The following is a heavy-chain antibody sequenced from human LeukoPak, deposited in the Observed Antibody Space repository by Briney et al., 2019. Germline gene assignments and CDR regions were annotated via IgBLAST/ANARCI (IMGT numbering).Heavy chain of an antibody. J-gene: IGHJ5*02. V-gene: IGHV5-51*01. D-gene: IGHD3-22*01. CDR3: STRAFSDTSPVA. CDR2: INPGNSDI. Sequence: VESLKISCKHSGYNFASQWIGWVRQMPGKGLEWMGIINPGNSDIVYTPSFQGQVSFSADNSTSTVFLQWGSLKASDSAMYYCSTRAFSDTSPVAWGQGTLVTVSS. CDR1: GYNFASQW.